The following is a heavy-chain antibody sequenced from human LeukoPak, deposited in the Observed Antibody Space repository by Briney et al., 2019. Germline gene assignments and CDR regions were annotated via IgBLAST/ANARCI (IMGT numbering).Heavy chain of an antibody. D-gene: IGHD3-3*01. V-gene: IGHV3-30*04. J-gene: IGHJ6*03. CDR2: ISYDGSNK. Sequence: GRSLRLTCAASGFTFSSYAMHWVRQAPGKGLEWVAVISYDGSNKYYADSVKGRFTISRDNSKNTLYLQMNSLRAEDTAVYYCARSLEEGYYYYYTDVWGKGTTVTVSS. CDR1: GFTFSSYA. CDR3: ARSLEEGYYYYYTDV.